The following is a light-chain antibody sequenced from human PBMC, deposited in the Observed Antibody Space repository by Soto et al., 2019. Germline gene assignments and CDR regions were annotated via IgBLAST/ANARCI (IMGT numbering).Light chain of an antibody. CDR3: QQRSNWLPFT. J-gene: IGKJ3*01. CDR2: DAS. Sequence: EIVLTQSPGTLSVSPGERATLSCRASQSVSSYLAWYQQKPGQAPRLLIYDASNRATGIPARFSGSGSGTDFTLTISSLEPEDFAVYYCQQRSNWLPFTFGPGTKVDIK. V-gene: IGKV3-11*01. CDR1: QSVSSY.